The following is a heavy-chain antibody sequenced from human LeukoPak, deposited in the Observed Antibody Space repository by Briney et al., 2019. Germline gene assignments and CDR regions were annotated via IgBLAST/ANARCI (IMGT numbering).Heavy chain of an antibody. CDR3: ARAEAFYDSSGYYYGSFDY. J-gene: IGHJ4*02. D-gene: IGHD3-22*01. CDR1: GYTFTGYY. CDR2: ISAYNGNT. V-gene: IGHV1-18*04. Sequence: GASVKVSCKASGYTFTGYYMHWVRQAPGQGLEWMGWISAYNGNTNYAQKLQGRVTMTTDTSTSTAYMELRSLRSDDTAVYYCARAEAFYDSSGYYYGSFDYWGQGTLVTVSS.